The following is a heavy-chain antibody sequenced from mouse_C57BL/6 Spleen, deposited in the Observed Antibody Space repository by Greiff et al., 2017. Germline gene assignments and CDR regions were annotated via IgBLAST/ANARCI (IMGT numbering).Heavy chain of an antibody. Sequence: EVKVVESGGGLVKPGGSLKLSCAASGFTFSSYAMSWVRQTPEKRLEWVATISDGGSYTYYPDNVKGRFTISRDNAKNNLYLQMSHLKSEDTAMYYCARDLLNFLFDYWGQGTTLTVSS. J-gene: IGHJ2*01. CDR2: ISDGGSYT. V-gene: IGHV5-4*01. CDR3: ARDLLNFLFDY. CDR1: GFTFSSYA.